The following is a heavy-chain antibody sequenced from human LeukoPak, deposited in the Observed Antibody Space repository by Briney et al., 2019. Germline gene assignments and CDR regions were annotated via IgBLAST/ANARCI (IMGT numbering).Heavy chain of an antibody. Sequence: ASVKVSCKVSGYTLTELSMHWVRQAPGKGLEWMGGFDPEDGETIYAQKFQGRVTMTEDTSTDTAYMELSSLRSEDTAVYYCARVLKGNYYSGLGTYRWFDSWGQGTLVTVSS. J-gene: IGHJ5*01. CDR1: GYTLTELS. CDR2: FDPEDGET. CDR3: ARVLKGNYYSGLGTYRWFDS. D-gene: IGHD3-10*01. V-gene: IGHV1-24*01.